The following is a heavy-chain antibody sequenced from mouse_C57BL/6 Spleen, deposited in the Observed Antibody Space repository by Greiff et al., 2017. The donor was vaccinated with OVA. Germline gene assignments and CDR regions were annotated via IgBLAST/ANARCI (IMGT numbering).Heavy chain of an antibody. D-gene: IGHD3-2*02. Sequence: QVQLQQPGAELVKPGASVKLSCKASGYTFTSYWMHWVKQRPGQGLEWIGMIHPNSGSTNYNEKFKSKATLTVDKSSSTAYMQLSSLTSEDSAVYYCARAVDSSGPFAYWGQGTLVTVSA. CDR1: GYTFTSYW. J-gene: IGHJ3*01. V-gene: IGHV1-64*01. CDR2: IHPNSGST. CDR3: ARAVDSSGPFAY.